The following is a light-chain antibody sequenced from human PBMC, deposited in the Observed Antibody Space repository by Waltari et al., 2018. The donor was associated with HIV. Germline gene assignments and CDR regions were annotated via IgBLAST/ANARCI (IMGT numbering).Light chain of an antibody. CDR1: RSNIGSKT. V-gene: IGLV1-44*01. Sequence: QSVLTQPPSASGTPGQRVTISCSGSRSNIGSKTVNWYQQLPGTAPKLLIYSTDRRPSGVPDRFSVSKSVTSASLAISGLQSEDEAGYYCVAWDVSLNGLVFGGGTKLTVL. CDR2: STD. CDR3: VAWDVSLNGLV. J-gene: IGLJ2*01.